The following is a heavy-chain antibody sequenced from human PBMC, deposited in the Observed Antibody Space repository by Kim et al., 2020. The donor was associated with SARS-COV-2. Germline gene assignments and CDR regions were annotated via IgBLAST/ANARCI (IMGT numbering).Heavy chain of an antibody. J-gene: IGHJ4*02. CDR3: AKDTSERLEYYFDY. Sequence: GGSLRLSCAASGFTFGDYAMHWVRQAPGKGLEWVSGISWNSGSIGYADSVKGRFTISRDNAKNSLYLQMNSLRAEDTALYYCAKDTSERLEYYFDYWGQGTLVTVSS. CDR1: GFTFGDYA. V-gene: IGHV3-9*01. CDR2: ISWNSGSI. D-gene: IGHD3-3*01.